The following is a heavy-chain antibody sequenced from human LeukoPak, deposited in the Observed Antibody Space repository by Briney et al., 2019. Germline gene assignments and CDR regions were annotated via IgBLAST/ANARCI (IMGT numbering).Heavy chain of an antibody. CDR3: AKEGSSWSTFDY. Sequence: GGSLRLSCATSGFTFNDYAMYWVRQAPGKGLEWVSGISWNSRSIAYADSVKGRFTISRENAKNSLYLQMNSLRAEDMALYYCAKEGSSWSTFDYWGQGTLVTVSS. CDR2: ISWNSRSI. CDR1: GFTFNDYA. D-gene: IGHD6-13*01. V-gene: IGHV3-9*03. J-gene: IGHJ4*02.